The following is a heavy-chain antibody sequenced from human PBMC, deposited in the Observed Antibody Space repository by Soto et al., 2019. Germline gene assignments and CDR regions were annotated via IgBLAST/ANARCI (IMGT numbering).Heavy chain of an antibody. CDR3: ARGERITIFGVVNYGMDV. CDR1: GYTFTSYD. V-gene: IGHV1-8*01. D-gene: IGHD3-3*01. J-gene: IGHJ6*02. Sequence: ASVKVSCKASGYTFTSYDINWVRQATGQGLEWMGWMNPNSGNTGYAQKFQGRVTMTRNTSISTAYMELSSLRSEDTAVYYCARGERITIFGVVNYGMDVWGQGTTVTV. CDR2: MNPNSGNT.